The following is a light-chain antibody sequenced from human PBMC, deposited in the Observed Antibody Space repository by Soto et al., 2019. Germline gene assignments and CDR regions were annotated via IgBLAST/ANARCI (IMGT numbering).Light chain of an antibody. V-gene: IGLV2-14*03. J-gene: IGLJ2*01. CDR1: SSDVGASNF. CDR3: SSYTTSSSLV. Sequence: QSALTQPASVSGSPGQSITISCTGTSSDVGASNFVSWFQQLPGKAPKIMISDVSNRPSGVSNRFSGSKSGNTASLTISGLQADDEADYYCSSYTTSSSLVFGGGTKLTVL. CDR2: DVS.